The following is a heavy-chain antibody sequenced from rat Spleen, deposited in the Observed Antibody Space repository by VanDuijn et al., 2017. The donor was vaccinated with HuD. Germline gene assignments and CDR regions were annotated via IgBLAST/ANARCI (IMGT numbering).Heavy chain of an antibody. V-gene: IGHV5-25*01. D-gene: IGHD4-3*01. J-gene: IGHJ2*01. Sequence: EVQLVESGGGLVQPGRSMKLSCTASGLTFSNYYMAWVRQAPTKGLEWVSSITPGGGNTYYPDSVRGRFTISRDNAENTVYLQMNGLRSEDTATYYCAVSGYGYWGQGVMVTVSS. CDR3: AVSGYGY. CDR1: GLTFSNYY. CDR2: ITPGGGNT.